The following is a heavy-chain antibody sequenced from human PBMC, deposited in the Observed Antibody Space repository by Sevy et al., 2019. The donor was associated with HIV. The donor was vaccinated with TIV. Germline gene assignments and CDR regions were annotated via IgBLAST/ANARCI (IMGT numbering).Heavy chain of an antibody. D-gene: IGHD6-13*01. Sequence: GGSLRLSCVASGLTFSRLGMHWVRQAPGRGLESVAIISNDGSDKEYADSVKGRFTISRDNSKDRLYLQMNSLRLEDPAVYYCANSRGKYDGSSWLYYHYAVDVWGQGTTVTVSS. CDR2: ISNDGSDK. J-gene: IGHJ6*02. CDR3: ANSRGKYDGSSWLYYHYAVDV. V-gene: IGHV3-30*18. CDR1: GLTFSRLG.